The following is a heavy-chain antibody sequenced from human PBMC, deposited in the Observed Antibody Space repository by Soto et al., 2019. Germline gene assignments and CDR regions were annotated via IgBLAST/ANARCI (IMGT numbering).Heavy chain of an antibody. Sequence: QVQLVESGGGVVQPGRSLRLSCAASGFTFSSYAMPWVRQAPGKGLEWVAVISYDGSNKYYADSVKGRFTISRDNSKNTLYLQMNSLRAEDTAVYYCARGGGCSGGSLPPYYYGMDVWGQGTTVTVSS. D-gene: IGHD2-15*01. CDR2: ISYDGSNK. CDR1: GFTFSSYA. V-gene: IGHV3-30-3*01. CDR3: ARGGGCSGGSLPPYYYGMDV. J-gene: IGHJ6*02.